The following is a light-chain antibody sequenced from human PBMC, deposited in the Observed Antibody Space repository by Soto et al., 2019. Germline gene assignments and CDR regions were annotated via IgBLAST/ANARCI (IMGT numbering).Light chain of an antibody. Sequence: IVLTQSPATLSLSPGERATLSCGASQSLSSYYLAWYQQKPGLAPKLLIYDTSIRATGIPDRFSGSGSGKDFTLTISRLEPEDVAVYYCQQYGSSLYSFGQGTKLDIK. CDR2: DTS. V-gene: IGKV3D-20*01. J-gene: IGKJ2*03. CDR3: QQYGSSLYS. CDR1: QSLSSYY.